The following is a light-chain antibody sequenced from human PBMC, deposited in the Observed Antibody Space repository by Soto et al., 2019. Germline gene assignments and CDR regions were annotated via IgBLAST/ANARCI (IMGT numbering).Light chain of an antibody. CDR1: SSNIGTSS. V-gene: IGLV1-44*01. Sequence: QSVLTQPHSASGTPGQRVTIFCSGSSSNIGTSSVHWFQQLPGTAPKLLISTTNQRPSGVPERFSGSKSGTSASLAISGLQSEDEADYYCAAWDDSLNGHVFGTGTKPPS. J-gene: IGLJ1*01. CDR2: TTN. CDR3: AAWDDSLNGHV.